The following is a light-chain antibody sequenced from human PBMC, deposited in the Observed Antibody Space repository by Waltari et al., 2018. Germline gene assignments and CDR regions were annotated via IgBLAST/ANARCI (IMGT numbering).Light chain of an antibody. Sequence: QSALTQPPSASGSPGQSVTISCTGSSSDVGGHNYVSWYQQHPGKATKLLIYEVSKRPSGVPDRFSGSKSGNTASLTVSGLQAEDEADYYCSSYGGSKNVLFGGGTKLTVL. CDR2: EVS. J-gene: IGLJ2*01. V-gene: IGLV2-8*01. CDR3: SSYGGSKNVL. CDR1: SSDVGGHNY.